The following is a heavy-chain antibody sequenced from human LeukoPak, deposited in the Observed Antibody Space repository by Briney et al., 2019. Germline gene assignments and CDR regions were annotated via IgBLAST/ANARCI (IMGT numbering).Heavy chain of an antibody. V-gene: IGHV3-53*01. J-gene: IGHJ4*02. CDR3: ARDPRLTVAGTGDY. D-gene: IGHD6-13*01. Sequence: PGGSLRLSCAAPGFTVSSNYMSWVRQAPGKGLEWVSVIYSGGSREYADSVKGRFTISRDNSKNTLYLQMNSLRAEDTAVYYCARDPRLTVAGTGDYWGQGTLVTVSS. CDR2: IYSGGSR. CDR1: GFTVSSNY.